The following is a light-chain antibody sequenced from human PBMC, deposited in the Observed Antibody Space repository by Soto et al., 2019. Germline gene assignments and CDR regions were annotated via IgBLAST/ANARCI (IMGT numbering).Light chain of an antibody. V-gene: IGLV2-8*01. Sequence: QSALTQPPSASGSPGQSVTISCTGTSSDVGGYNYVSWYQQHPGKAPKLMIYEVSKRPSGVPDRFSGSKSGNTASLTVSGLQAEDEADYYCSSYAGSNNFYGFGTGTQLTVL. J-gene: IGLJ7*01. CDR1: SSDVGGYNY. CDR2: EVS. CDR3: SSYAGSNNFYG.